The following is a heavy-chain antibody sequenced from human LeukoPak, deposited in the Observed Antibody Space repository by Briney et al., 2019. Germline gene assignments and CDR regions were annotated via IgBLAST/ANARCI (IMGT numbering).Heavy chain of an antibody. D-gene: IGHD3-22*01. V-gene: IGHV4-34*01. Sequence: SETLPLTCAVYGGSFSGYYWSWIRQPPGKGLEWIGEINHSGSTNYNPSLKSRVTISVDTSKNQFSLKLSSVTAADTAVYYCASRGKYYDSSGESDYWGQGTLVTVSS. CDR1: GGSFSGYY. CDR2: INHSGST. CDR3: ASRGKYYDSSGESDY. J-gene: IGHJ4*02.